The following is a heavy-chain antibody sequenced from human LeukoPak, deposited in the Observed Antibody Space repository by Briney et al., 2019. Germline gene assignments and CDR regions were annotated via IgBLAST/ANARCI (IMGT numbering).Heavy chain of an antibody. J-gene: IGHJ4*02. CDR1: DGFIETYY. CDR2: IYYSGDS. V-gene: IGHV4-59*03. Sequence: SETLSPTCAVSDGFIETYYWTWIRQPPGKGLEWFGLIYYSGDSNYNPSLKSLVTMSLDASKNQFSLKLSSVTAADTAVYYCATRQCIGGYCQFNYWGQGTLVTVSS. D-gene: IGHD2-21*02. CDR3: ATRQCIGGYCQFNY.